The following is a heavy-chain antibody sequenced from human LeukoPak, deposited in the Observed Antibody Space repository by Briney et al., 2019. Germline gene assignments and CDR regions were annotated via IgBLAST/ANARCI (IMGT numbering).Heavy chain of an antibody. CDR2: LSSSTYI. V-gene: IGHV3-21*01. Sequence: GGSLGLSCAASGFTFSSYRMNWVRQAPGKGLEWVSSLSSSTYIYYADSVKGRFTISRDNAKNSLYLQMNSLRAEDTAVYYCATDDYGGLDYWGQGTLVTVSS. CDR3: ATDDYGGLDY. CDR1: GFTFSSYR. J-gene: IGHJ4*02. D-gene: IGHD4-23*01.